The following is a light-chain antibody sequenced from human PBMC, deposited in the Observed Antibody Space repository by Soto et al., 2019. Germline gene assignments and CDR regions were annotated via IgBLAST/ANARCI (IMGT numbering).Light chain of an antibody. Sequence: VLTQSPATLSLSPGESATLSCRASQNVGNNLAWYQQKSGQAPRLLIYAASDRATGVPARFSGRMSGTDFTLTISSLEPKDFATYFCQQRSRWPRGTFGLGTKLE. J-gene: IGKJ2*02. CDR3: QQRSRWPRGT. V-gene: IGKV3-11*01. CDR2: AAS. CDR1: QNVGNN.